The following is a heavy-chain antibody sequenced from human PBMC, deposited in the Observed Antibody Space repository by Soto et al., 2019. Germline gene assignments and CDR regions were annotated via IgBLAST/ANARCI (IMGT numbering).Heavy chain of an antibody. J-gene: IGHJ4*02. CDR1: GXIVNNYP. CDR2: ISAGGGSP. CDR3: AKDEDFYDFVTGYCLTGHYFDY. Sequence: GSLRRTCASSGXIVNNYPMSWVRQAPGKGLESLSFISAGGGSPNYADSVKGRFNISRDNSKNMVYLKMNSLRAEDTAVHYCAKDEDFYDFVTGYCLTGHYFDYWGQGTPATVSS. D-gene: IGHD3-9*01. V-gene: IGHV3-23*01.